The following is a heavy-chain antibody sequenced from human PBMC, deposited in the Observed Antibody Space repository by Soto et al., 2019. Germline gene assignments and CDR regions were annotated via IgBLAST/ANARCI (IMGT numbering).Heavy chain of an antibody. Sequence: QVQLQQSGPGLVKPSQTLSLTCAISGDSVSSNSAAWNWIRQSPSRGLEWLGRTYYRSKWYNDYAVSVKSQITIPPDTSKNQFALQLNSVSPEDTAVYYCARELNVVGHSYGYFDYWGQGTLVTVSS. J-gene: IGHJ4*02. V-gene: IGHV6-1*01. D-gene: IGHD5-18*01. CDR2: TYYRSKWYN. CDR3: ARELNVVGHSYGYFDY. CDR1: GDSVSSNSAA.